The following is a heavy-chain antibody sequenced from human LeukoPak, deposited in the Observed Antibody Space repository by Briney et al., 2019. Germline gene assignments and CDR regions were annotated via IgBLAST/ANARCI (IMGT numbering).Heavy chain of an antibody. D-gene: IGHD5-24*01. CDR1: GSSVSSASYC. J-gene: IGHJ4*02. CDR2: IYYSGST. Sequence: SETLSLTCPVSGSSVSSASYCWSWIRQPPGKGLEWIGYIYYSGSTNYNPSLKSRVTMSVDTSKNQFSLKLNSVTAADTAVYYFARVRGEMATLQDYWGRGTLVTVSS. CDR3: ARVRGEMATLQDY. V-gene: IGHV4-61*01.